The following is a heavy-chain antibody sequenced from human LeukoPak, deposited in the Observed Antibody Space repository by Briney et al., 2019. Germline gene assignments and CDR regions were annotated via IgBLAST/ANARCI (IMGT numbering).Heavy chain of an antibody. CDR1: GFTFSYYA. V-gene: IGHV3-23*01. Sequence: GGSLRLSCAVSGFTFSYYAMSWVRQAPGKGLEWVSAISGSGGSTYYADSVKGRFTISRDNSKNTLYLQMNSLRAEDTAVYYCAKDDDYSYGYYYGMDVWGQGTTVTVSS. D-gene: IGHD5-18*01. CDR2: ISGSGGST. J-gene: IGHJ6*02. CDR3: AKDDDYSYGYYYGMDV.